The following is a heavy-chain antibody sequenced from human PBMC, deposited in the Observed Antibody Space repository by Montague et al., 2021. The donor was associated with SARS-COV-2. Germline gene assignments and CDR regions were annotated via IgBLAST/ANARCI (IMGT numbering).Heavy chain of an antibody. D-gene: IGHD1-1*01. Sequence: SETRSLTCTVSGDSISSSSYNWGWIRQPPGKGLEWIGSVHYSGRPYYNPSLKSRVTIYVDTSKNQLSLKLSSVTAADTAVYYCTRHVHMTWPEPSPGFDYGGQGTLVTVSS. CDR3: TRHVHMTWPEPSPGFDY. J-gene: IGHJ4*02. V-gene: IGHV4-39*01. CDR2: VHYSGRP. CDR1: GDSISSSSYN.